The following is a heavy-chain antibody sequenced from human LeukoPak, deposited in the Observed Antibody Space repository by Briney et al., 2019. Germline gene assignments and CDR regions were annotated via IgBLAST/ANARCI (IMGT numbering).Heavy chain of an antibody. CDR3: ARRSSSGYYYGY. J-gene: IGHJ4*02. CDR1: GYSFPIYW. D-gene: IGHD3-22*01. V-gene: IGHV5-51*01. Sequence: GESLQISSKGSGYSFPIYWIAWVRQMPGKGLEWMGIIYPGDSDTRYSPSFQGQVTISADKSISTAYLQWSSLKASDTAMYYCARRSSSGYYYGYWGQGTLVTVSS. CDR2: IYPGDSDT.